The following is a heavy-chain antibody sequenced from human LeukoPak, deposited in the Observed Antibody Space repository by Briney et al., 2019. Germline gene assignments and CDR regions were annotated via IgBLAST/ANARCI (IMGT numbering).Heavy chain of an antibody. D-gene: IGHD3-3*01. V-gene: IGHV1-2*06. CDR3: ASSTIFGENGMDV. Sequence: ASVKVSCKASGYTFTGYYMHWVRQAPGQGLEWMGRISPNSGGTNYAQKFHGRVTMTRDTSISTAYMELSRLRSDDTAVYYCASSTIFGENGMDVWGQGTTVTVSS. CDR2: ISPNSGGT. J-gene: IGHJ6*02. CDR1: GYTFTGYY.